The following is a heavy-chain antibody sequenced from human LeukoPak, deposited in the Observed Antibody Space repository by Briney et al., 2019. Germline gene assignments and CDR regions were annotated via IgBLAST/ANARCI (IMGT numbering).Heavy chain of an antibody. D-gene: IGHD3-22*01. Sequence: PGGSLRLSCAASGFTFSSAWMSWVRQAPGKGLEWVGRIKSKADGGTADYGAPVKGRFTISRDDSKNTLYLQMNSLKIEDTAVYYCTTEDRSGYIYFDYWGQGTLVTVSS. J-gene: IGHJ4*02. CDR3: TTEDRSGYIYFDY. V-gene: IGHV3-15*01. CDR2: IKSKADGGTA. CDR1: GFTFSSAW.